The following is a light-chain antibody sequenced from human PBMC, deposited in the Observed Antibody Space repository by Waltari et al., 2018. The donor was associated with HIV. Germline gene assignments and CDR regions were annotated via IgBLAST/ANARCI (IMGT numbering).Light chain of an antibody. J-gene: IGKJ5*01. CDR1: QGVSSY. CDR2: DAS. Sequence: DIVLPQSPATLSLSTGERVTLSCRDSQGVSSYLAWYQHKPGQAPRLLIYDASNRATGIPARFSGSGSGTDFTLTISSLEPEDFAVYYCQQRSNWPITFGQGTRLEIK. CDR3: QQRSNWPIT. V-gene: IGKV3-11*01.